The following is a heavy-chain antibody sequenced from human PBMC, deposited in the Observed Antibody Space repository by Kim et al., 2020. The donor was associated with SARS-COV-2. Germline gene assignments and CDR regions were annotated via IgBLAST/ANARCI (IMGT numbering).Heavy chain of an antibody. CDR3: ARESSWTVTTFYDY. D-gene: IGHD4-17*01. V-gene: IGHV7-4-1*02. J-gene: IGHJ4*02. CDR2: INTNTGNP. CDR1: GYTFTSYA. Sequence: ASVKVSCKASGYTFTSYAMNWVRQAPGQGLEWMGWINTNTGNPTYAQGFTGRFVFSLDTSVSTAYLQISSLKAEDTAVYYCARESSWTVTTFYDYWGQGTLVTVSS.